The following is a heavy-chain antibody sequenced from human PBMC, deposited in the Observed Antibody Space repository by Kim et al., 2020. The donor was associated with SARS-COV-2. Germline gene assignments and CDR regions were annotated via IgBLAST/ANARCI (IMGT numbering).Heavy chain of an antibody. CDR2: IYYSGST. CDR3: ARKDGDILTGYPFDY. J-gene: IGHJ4*02. V-gene: IGHV4-39*01. Sequence: SETLSLTCTVSGGSISSSSYYWGWIRQPPGKGLEWIGSIYYSGSTYYNPSLKSRVTISVDTSKNQFSLKLSSVTAADTAVYYCARKDGDILTGYPFDYWGQGTLVTVSS. CDR1: GGSISSSSYY. D-gene: IGHD3-9*01.